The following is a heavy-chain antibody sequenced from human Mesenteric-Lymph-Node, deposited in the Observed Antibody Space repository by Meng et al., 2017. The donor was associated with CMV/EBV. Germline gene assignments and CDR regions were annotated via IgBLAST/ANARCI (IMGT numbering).Heavy chain of an antibody. CDR1: EGTFSSYT. D-gene: IGHD6-13*01. V-gene: IGHV1-69*02. Sequence: QVQRAHAGAEVKKPGSSVKVSFKASEGTFSSYTISWVRQAPGQGLEWMGRIIPILGIANYAQKFQGRVTITADKSTSTAYMELSSLRSEDTAVYYCAGGIAAAGSRWFDPWGQGTLVTVSS. J-gene: IGHJ5*02. CDR2: IIPILGIA. CDR3: AGGIAAAGSRWFDP.